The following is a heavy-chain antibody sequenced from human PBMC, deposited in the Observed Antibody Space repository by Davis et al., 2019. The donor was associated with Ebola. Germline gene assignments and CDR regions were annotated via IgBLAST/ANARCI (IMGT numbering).Heavy chain of an antibody. D-gene: IGHD6-6*01. CDR1: GYTFTSYA. CDR2: ISAYNGNT. CDR3: ARGWDSSSSDY. Sequence: ASAKVSCKASGYTFTSYAMHWVRQAPGQRLEWMGWISAYNGNTNYAQKLQGRVTMTTDTSTSTAYMELRSLRSDDTAVYYCARGWDSSSSDYWGQGTLVTVSS. V-gene: IGHV1-18*01. J-gene: IGHJ4*02.